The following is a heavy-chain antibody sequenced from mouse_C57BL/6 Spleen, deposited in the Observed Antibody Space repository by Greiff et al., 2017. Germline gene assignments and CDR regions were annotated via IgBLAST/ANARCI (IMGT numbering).Heavy chain of an antibody. CDR2: IYPGSGST. D-gene: IGHD1-1*01. CDR1: GYTFTSYW. Sequence: QVQLQQSGAELVKPGASVKMSCKASGYTFTSYWITWVKQRPGQGLEWIGDIYPGSGSTNYNEKFKSKATLTVDTSSSTAYMQLSSLTSEDSAVYYCATITTVVALYAMDYWGQGTSVTVSS. J-gene: IGHJ4*01. V-gene: IGHV1-55*01. CDR3: ATITTVVALYAMDY.